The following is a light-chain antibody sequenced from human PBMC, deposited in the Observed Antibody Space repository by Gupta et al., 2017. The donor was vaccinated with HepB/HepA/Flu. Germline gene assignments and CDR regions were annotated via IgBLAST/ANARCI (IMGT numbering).Light chain of an antibody. CDR3: QQYGRSPLT. J-gene: IGKJ3*01. CDR1: QSVSSSY. V-gene: IGKV3-20*01. CDR2: GAS. Sequence: EIVLTQSPGTLSLSPGERATLSCRASQSVSSSYLAWYQQKPGQAPRLLIYGASSRATGIPDRFSGSGSGTDFTLTISRLEPEDVAMYYCQQYGRSPLTFGPGTKVDIK.